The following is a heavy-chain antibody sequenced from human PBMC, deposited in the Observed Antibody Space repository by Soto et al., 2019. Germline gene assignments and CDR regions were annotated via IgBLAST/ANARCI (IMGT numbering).Heavy chain of an antibody. CDR1: GFSLSTSGVG. D-gene: IGHD6-13*01. CDR2: IYWDDDK. V-gene: IGHV2-5*02. Sequence: QITLKESGPTLVKPTQTLTLTCTFSGFSLSTSGVGVGWIRQPPGKALEWLAVIYWDDDKRYSPYLKSRLTITTDTSKNQVVLTMTNVDPGDTATYYCVHRATLGGSWDTGYLDYWGQGTLVTVSS. J-gene: IGHJ4*02. CDR3: VHRATLGGSWDTGYLDY.